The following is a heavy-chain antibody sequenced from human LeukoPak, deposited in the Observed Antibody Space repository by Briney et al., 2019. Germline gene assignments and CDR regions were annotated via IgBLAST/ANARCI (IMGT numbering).Heavy chain of an antibody. D-gene: IGHD1-7*01. CDR2: IYTSGSP. CDR3: ARSGWNYGGTFPENWFDP. Sequence: PSETLSLTCTASGGSISTYYWSWIRQPPGKGLEWIGYIYTSGSPNYNPSHKNRVTISVDTSKNQFSLKLTSVTAADTAVYYCARSGWNYGGTFPENWFDPWGQGTLVTVSS. V-gene: IGHV4-4*09. CDR1: GGSISTYY. J-gene: IGHJ5*02.